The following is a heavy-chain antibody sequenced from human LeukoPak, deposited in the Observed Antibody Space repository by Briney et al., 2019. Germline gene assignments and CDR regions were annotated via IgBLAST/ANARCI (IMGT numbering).Heavy chain of an antibody. CDR3: ARGHHYYYYYMDV. CDR2: INHSGST. CDR1: GGSFSGYY. Sequence: SETLSLTCAVYGGSFSGYYWSWIRQPPGKGLEWIGEINHSGSTNYNPSLKSRVTISVDTSKNQFSLKLSSVTAADTAVYYCARGHHYYYYYMDVWGKGTTVTVSS. J-gene: IGHJ6*03. V-gene: IGHV4-34*01.